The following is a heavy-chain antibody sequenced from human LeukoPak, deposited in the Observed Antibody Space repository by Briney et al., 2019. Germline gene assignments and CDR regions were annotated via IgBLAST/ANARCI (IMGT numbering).Heavy chain of an antibody. CDR2: LGSTAYGGTT. Sequence: GSLRLSCTTSGFTFSNYPMSWVRQAPGQGLEWLALLGSTAYGGTTKYAASVKGRFTISRDDSKSIAYLQKNSLKTEDTAVYYCTRPYYDYLTGYYSDYWGQGTLVTVSS. J-gene: IGHJ4*02. D-gene: IGHD3-9*01. CDR1: GFTFSNYP. V-gene: IGHV3-49*04. CDR3: TRPYYDYLTGYYSDY.